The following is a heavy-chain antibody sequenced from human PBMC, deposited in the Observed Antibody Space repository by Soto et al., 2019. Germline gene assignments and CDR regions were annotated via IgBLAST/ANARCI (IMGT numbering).Heavy chain of an antibody. D-gene: IGHD3-10*01. V-gene: IGHV3-23*01. Sequence: PGGSLRLSCAASGFTFSSYAMSWVRQAPGKGLEWVSAISGSGGSTYYADSVKGRFTISRDNSKNTLYLQMNSLRAEDTAVYYCARASPPLLWFGELSLYYFDYWGQGT. J-gene: IGHJ4*02. CDR3: ARASPPLLWFGELSLYYFDY. CDR2: ISGSGGST. CDR1: GFTFSSYA.